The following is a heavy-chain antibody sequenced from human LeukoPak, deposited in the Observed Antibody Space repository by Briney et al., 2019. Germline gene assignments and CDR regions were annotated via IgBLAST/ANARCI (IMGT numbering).Heavy chain of an antibody. V-gene: IGHV4-38-2*01. J-gene: IGHJ4*02. CDR3: ARLSGAPVRHPIYHFDY. CDR2: IYHSGST. CDR1: GYSISSGYY. D-gene: IGHD2-2*02. Sequence: PSETLSLTCAVSGYSISSGYYWGWIRQSPGKGLKWIGNIYHSGSTYKNPSLKSRVTISLDTSKNQFSLELSSVTAADTAMYYCARLSGAPVRHPIYHFDYWGQGTLVAVSS.